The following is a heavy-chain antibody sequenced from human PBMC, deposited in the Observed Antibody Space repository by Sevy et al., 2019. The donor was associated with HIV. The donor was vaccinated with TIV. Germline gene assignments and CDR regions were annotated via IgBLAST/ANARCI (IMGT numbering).Heavy chain of an antibody. CDR1: GGSITSLY. J-gene: IGHJ4*02. Sequence: QTLSLTCTVSGGSITSLYWNWIRQPPGKGLEWIANIYYNGHINYNPSLKSRVTLSLDTSKNQFSLRLSSATAADTAMYYCAGENAWGRGYSWGQGTLVTVSS. CDR3: AGENAWGRGYS. D-gene: IGHD1-26*01. V-gene: IGHV4-59*08. CDR2: IYYNGHI.